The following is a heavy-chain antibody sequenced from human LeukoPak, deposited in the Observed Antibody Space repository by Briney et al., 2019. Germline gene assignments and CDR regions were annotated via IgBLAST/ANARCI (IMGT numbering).Heavy chain of an antibody. CDR3: VKGVAARLDY. D-gene: IGHD6-6*01. Sequence: PGGSLRLSCAASGFTFSSYTMNWVRQAPGKGLEYVSAINSNGGITFYADSMKGRFTISRDDSKNTLYLQMSSLRAEDTAIYYCVKGVAARLDYWGQGTLVTVSS. V-gene: IGHV3-64D*09. CDR2: INSNGGIT. CDR1: GFTFSSYT. J-gene: IGHJ4*02.